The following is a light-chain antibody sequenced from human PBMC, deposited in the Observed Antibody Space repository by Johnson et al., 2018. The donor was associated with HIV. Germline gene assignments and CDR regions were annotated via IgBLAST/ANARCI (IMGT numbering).Light chain of an antibody. CDR1: SSNIGNNF. Sequence: QSVLTQPPSVSAAPGQKVTVSCSGSSSNIGNNFVSWYQQVPGTAPKLIIYDTNKRPSGIPDRFSGSKSGTSATLGISGLQTGDDADYYCGTWDNSISSGVFGSGTKVTVL. CDR2: DTN. V-gene: IGLV1-51*01. CDR3: GTWDNSISSGV. J-gene: IGLJ1*01.